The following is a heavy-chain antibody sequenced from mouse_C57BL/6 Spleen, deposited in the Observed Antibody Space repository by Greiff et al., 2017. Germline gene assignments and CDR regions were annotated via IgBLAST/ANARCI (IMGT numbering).Heavy chain of an antibody. CDR2: IDPTVSFT. J-gene: IGHJ4*01. Sequence: QVQLQQPGAELVMPGASVKLSCKASGSTFTSSWMHWVKPRPGQGLEWIGEIDPTVSFTNYNQKFKGKSTLTVDKSSSTAYMQLSSLTSEDSAVYYCALITTVVGYAMDCWGQGTSVTVSS. CDR1: GSTFTSSW. D-gene: IGHD1-1*01. CDR3: ALITTVVGYAMDC. V-gene: IGHV1-69*01.